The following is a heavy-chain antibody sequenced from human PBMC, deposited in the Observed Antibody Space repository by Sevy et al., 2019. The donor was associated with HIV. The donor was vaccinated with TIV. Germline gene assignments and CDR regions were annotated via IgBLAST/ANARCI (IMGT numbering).Heavy chain of an antibody. V-gene: IGHV3-23*01. J-gene: IGHJ4*02. Sequence: GGSLRLSCAASGFNFRNSVMSWIRQAPGEGLEWVSTIKVGGDTHYTDSVKGRFTIYRDNSKNTLSLQMNILTAEDTAVYYCAKTVAYGTTWFGKVEDWGQGALVTVSS. CDR2: IKVGGDT. CDR3: AKTVAYGTTWFGKVED. D-gene: IGHD3-10*01. CDR1: GFNFRNSV.